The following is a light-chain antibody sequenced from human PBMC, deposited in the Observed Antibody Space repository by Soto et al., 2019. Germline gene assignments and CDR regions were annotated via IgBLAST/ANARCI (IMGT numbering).Light chain of an antibody. V-gene: IGLV2-14*01. CDR2: EVS. Sequence: QSALTQPASVSGSPGQSITISCTGTSSDVGDYNYVSWYQQHPGKAPKLMIYEVSNRPSGVSNRLSGSKSGNTASLTISGLQDEDEADYYCSSYTGSNTLVFGGGTKLTVL. CDR1: SSDVGDYNY. CDR3: SSYTGSNTLV. J-gene: IGLJ2*01.